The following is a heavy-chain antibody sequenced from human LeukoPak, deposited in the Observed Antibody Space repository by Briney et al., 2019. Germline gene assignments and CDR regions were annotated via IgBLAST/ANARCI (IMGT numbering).Heavy chain of an antibody. D-gene: IGHD6-19*01. V-gene: IGHV3-64*01. Sequence: RGSLRLSCAASGFTFSSYAMHWVRQAPGKGLEYVSAISSNGGSTYYANSVKGRFTISRDNSKNTLYLQMGSLRAEDMAVYYCARESISSGWFNYYYGMDVWGQGTTVTVSS. CDR1: GFTFSSYA. CDR3: ARESISSGWFNYYYGMDV. CDR2: ISSNGGST. J-gene: IGHJ6*02.